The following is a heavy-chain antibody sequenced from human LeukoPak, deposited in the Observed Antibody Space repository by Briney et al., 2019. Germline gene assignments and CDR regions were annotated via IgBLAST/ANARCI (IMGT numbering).Heavy chain of an antibody. V-gene: IGHV3-21*01. CDR2: ISSSSSYI. J-gene: IGHJ4*02. CDR3: ARVNPTIDKLQQLGGLDY. D-gene: IGHD6-13*01. Sequence: GGSLRLSCAASGFTFSSYSMNWGRQAPGKGLEWVSSISSSSSYIYYADSVKGRFTISRDNAKNSLYLQMNSLRAEDTAVYYCARVNPTIDKLQQLGGLDYWGQGTLVTVSS. CDR1: GFTFSSYS.